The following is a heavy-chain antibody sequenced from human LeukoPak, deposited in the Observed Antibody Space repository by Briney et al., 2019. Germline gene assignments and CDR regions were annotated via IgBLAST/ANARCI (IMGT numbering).Heavy chain of an antibody. V-gene: IGHV3-23*01. CDR1: GFTFSGYV. J-gene: IGHJ4*02. Sequence: GGSLRLSCAASGFTFSGYVMSWVRQAPGKGLDWVSAISGSGDSTYYADSVKGRFTISRDNSKNTLYLQMNSLRAEDTAVYYCAKNPHIVVVPAAMDYWGQGTLVTVSS. CDR2: ISGSGDST. CDR3: AKNPHIVVVPAAMDY. D-gene: IGHD2-2*01.